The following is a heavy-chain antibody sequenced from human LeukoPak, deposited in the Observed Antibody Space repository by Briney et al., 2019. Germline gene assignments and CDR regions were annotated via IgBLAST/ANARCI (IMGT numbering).Heavy chain of an antibody. J-gene: IGHJ4*02. CDR3: ARAIAVGLWDFDY. CDR2: IYYSGST. D-gene: IGHD6-19*01. V-gene: IGHV4-59*01. Sequence: KPSETLSLTCTVSGGSISSYYWSWIRQPPGKGLEWIGYIYYSGSTNYNPSLKSRVTISVDTSKNQFSLKLSSVTAADTAVYYCARAIAVGLWDFDYWGQGTLVTVSS. CDR1: GGSISSYY.